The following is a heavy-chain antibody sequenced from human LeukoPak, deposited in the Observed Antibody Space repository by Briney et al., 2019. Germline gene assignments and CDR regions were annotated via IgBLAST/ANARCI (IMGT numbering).Heavy chain of an antibody. Sequence: ASVKVSCKASGFTFTGYYMHWVRQAPGQGLEWMGWINPNSGGTNYAQKFQGRVTMTRDTPITTAYMELTSLRSDDTAVYYCATPPATAQHDAFDIWGQGTMVTVSS. V-gene: IGHV1-2*02. J-gene: IGHJ3*02. CDR3: ATPPATAQHDAFDI. CDR1: GFTFTGYY. CDR2: INPNSGGT. D-gene: IGHD5-12*01.